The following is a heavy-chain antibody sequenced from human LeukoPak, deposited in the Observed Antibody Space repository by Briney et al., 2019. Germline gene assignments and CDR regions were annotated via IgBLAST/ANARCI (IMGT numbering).Heavy chain of an antibody. V-gene: IGHV3-23*01. CDR3: AKDYGPKQLVFFDS. D-gene: IGHD6-13*01. Sequence: PGGSLRLSCAASGFTFSSYALSWVRQAPGKGLEWASGISENGGTTFYADSVEGRFTITRDNSKNTLYVQMNSLRGEDTAVYYCAKDYGPKQLVFFDSWGQGTLVTVSS. CDR1: GFTFSSYA. CDR2: ISENGGTT. J-gene: IGHJ4*02.